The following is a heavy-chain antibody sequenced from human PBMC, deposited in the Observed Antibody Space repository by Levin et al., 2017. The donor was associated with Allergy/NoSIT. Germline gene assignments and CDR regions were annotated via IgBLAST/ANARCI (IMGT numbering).Heavy chain of an antibody. D-gene: IGHD3-22*01. CDR1: GFTFSSYG. CDR2: IWYDGSNK. Sequence: SGGSLRLSCAASGFTFSSYGMHWVRQAPGKGLEWVAVIWYDGSNKYYADSVKGRFTISRDNSKNTLYLQMNSLRAEDTAVYYCARALHSSGYYYVAFVGRWGQGTLVTVSS. V-gene: IGHV3-33*01. J-gene: IGHJ4*02. CDR3: ARALHSSGYYYVAFVGR.